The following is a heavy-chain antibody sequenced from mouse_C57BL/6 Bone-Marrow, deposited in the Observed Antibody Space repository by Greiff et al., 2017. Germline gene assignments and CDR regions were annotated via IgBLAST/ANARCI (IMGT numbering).Heavy chain of an antibody. J-gene: IGHJ3*01. V-gene: IGHV1-82*01. CDR3: ARKGDGYPFAY. D-gene: IGHD2-3*01. CDR1: GFAFSSSW. Sequence: QVQLKESGPELVKPGASVKISCTASGFAFSSSWMNWVKQRPGKGLEWIGRIYPGDGDTNYNGKFKGKATLTADKTSSTAYMQLSSLTSEDSAVYFCARKGDGYPFAYWGQGTLVTVSA. CDR2: IYPGDGDT.